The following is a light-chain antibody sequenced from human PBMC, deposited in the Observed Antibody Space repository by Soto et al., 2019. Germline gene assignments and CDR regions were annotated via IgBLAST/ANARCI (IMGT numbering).Light chain of an antibody. J-gene: IGKJ4*01. V-gene: IGKV3-20*01. CDR3: HQYGSSPLT. CDR2: GAS. Sequence: DIVLTQSPGTLSLSPGERVTLSCRASQSVTSNFLGWYQQKPGQAPRLLIYGASTRATGIPDRFSGSGSGTDFALTVSRLEAEDFAIYYCHQYGSSPLTFGGGTKVEI. CDR1: QSVTSNF.